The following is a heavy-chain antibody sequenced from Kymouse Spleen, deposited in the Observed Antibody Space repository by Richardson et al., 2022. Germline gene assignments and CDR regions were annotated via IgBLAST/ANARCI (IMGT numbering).Heavy chain of an antibody. V-gene: IGHV4-59*01. D-gene: IGHD1-20*01,IGHD1-7*01. CDR1: GGSISSYY. CDR2: IYYSGST. CDR3: ARDHNWNYYYYGMDV. J-gene: IGHJ6*02. Sequence: QVQLQESGPGLVKPSETLSLTCTVSGGSISSYYWSWIRQPPGKGLEWIGYIYYSGSTNYNPSLKSRVTISVDTSKNQFSLKLSSVTAADTAVYYCARDHNWNYYYYGMDVWGQGTTVTVSS.